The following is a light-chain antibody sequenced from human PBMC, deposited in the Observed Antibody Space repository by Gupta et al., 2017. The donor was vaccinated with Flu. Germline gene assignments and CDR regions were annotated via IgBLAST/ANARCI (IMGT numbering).Light chain of an antibody. CDR3: IT. V-gene: IGKV2-29*01. CDR2: EVS. J-gene: IGKJ5*01. Sequence: EIVMTQTPLSLSVTPGQPASISYKSSQSLLNSDGKTYLYWFLQRPGQSPQFLIYEVSSRFSGVPDRFSGSGSGTNFTLKISRVEAEDVGLHLPITFGQGTRLEIK. CDR1: QSLLNSDGKTY.